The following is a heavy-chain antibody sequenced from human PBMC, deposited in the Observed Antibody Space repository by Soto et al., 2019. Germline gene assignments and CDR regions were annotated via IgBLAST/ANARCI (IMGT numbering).Heavy chain of an antibody. CDR2: INAGNGNT. J-gene: IGHJ6*02. D-gene: IGHD2-2*01. CDR3: ARDSHCSITSCYQYVGYYYYYGMDV. V-gene: IGHV1-3*01. Sequence: QVQLVQSGAEVKKPGASVKVSCKASGYTFTSYAMHWVRQAPGQRLAWMGWINAGNGNTKYSQKFQGRVTITRDTSASTAYLELSSLRSEDTAVYYCARDSHCSITSCYQYVGYYYYYGMDVWGQGTTVTVSS. CDR1: GYTFTSYA.